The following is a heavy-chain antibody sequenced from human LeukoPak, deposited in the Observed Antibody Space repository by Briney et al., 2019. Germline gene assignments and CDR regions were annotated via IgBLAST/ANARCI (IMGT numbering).Heavy chain of an antibody. Sequence: PGGSLRLSCAASGFTFSSYWMYWVRQAPGKGLVWVSRINTGGSTTNYADSVKGRFTISRDNAKNTLYLQMNSLRAEDTAVYYCAAVTTADWGPGTLVTVSS. CDR1: GFTFSSYW. CDR3: AAVTTAD. J-gene: IGHJ4*02. V-gene: IGHV3-74*01. D-gene: IGHD4-17*01. CDR2: INTGGSTT.